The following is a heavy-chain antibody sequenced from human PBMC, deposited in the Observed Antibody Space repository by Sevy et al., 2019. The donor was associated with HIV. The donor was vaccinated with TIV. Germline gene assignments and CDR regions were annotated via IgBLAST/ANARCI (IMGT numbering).Heavy chain of an antibody. D-gene: IGHD1-26*01. J-gene: IGHJ4*02. CDR2: FKSKIHGGTT. CDR3: TRWSGSQSIFDY. Sequence: GGSLRLSCTASGFIFGDYGMSWVRQAPGKGLEWIAFFKSKIHGGTTENAASVKGRFTISRDDSKNIVYLQMSNLKTEETAVYYCTRWSGSQSIFDYWGQGTLVTVSS. V-gene: IGHV3-49*04. CDR1: GFIFGDYG.